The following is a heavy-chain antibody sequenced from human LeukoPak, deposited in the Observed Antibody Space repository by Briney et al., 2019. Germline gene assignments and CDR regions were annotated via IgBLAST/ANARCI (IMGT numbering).Heavy chain of an antibody. V-gene: IGHV1-24*01. Sequence: ASVKVSCKVSGYTLTELSMHWVRQAPGKGLEWMGGFDPEDGETIYAQKFQGRVTMTEDTSTDTAYMELSSQRSEDTAVYYCATDLKSRYCGGDCYFRAGLAMDVWGQGTTVTVSS. CDR1: GYTLTELS. J-gene: IGHJ6*02. D-gene: IGHD2-21*02. CDR2: FDPEDGET. CDR3: ATDLKSRYCGGDCYFRAGLAMDV.